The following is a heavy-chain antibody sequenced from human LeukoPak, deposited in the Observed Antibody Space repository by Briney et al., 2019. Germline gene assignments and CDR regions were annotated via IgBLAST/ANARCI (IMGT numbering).Heavy chain of an antibody. CDR1: GYTFTRYA. J-gene: IGHJ6*02. V-gene: IGHV7-4-1*02. CDR3: ARDLWAYDILTGYYIGYYFGMDV. D-gene: IGHD3-9*01. CDR2: INTNTGSP. Sequence: ASVKVSCKASGYTFTRYAMNWVRQAPGQGLEWMGWINTNTGSPTYAQGFTGRFVFSLDTSVSTAYLQISSLKADDTAVYFCARDLWAYDILTGYYIGYYFGMDVWGQGTTVTVAS.